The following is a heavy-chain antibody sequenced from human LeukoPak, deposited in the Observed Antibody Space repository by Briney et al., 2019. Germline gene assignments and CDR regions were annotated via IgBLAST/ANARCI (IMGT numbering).Heavy chain of an antibody. CDR3: ARGWRGDHFDY. CDR1: GDSMSISY. D-gene: IGHD3-16*01. V-gene: IGHV4-59*01. CDR2: FYHSGT. Sequence: SETLSLTCTVSGDSMSISYWSWIRQVPGKGMEWIGYFYHSGTDYNPSLKRRVTISGDMSKTQFSLKLSSVTAADTAMYYCARGWRGDHFDYWGQGTLVSVSS. J-gene: IGHJ4*02.